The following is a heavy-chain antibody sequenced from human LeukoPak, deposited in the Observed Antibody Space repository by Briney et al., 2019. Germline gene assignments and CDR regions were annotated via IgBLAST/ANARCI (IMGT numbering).Heavy chain of an antibody. V-gene: IGHV4-4*02. CDR2: IYHSGST. D-gene: IGHD3-9*01. CDR3: ARFDQDSYYYMDV. Sequence: PSGTLSLTCAVSGGSISSSNWWSWVRQPPGKGLEWIGEIYHSGSTNYNPSLKSRVTMSVDTSKNQFSLKLSSVTAADTAVYYCARFDQDSYYYMDVWGKGTTVTDSS. CDR1: GGSISSSNW. J-gene: IGHJ6*03.